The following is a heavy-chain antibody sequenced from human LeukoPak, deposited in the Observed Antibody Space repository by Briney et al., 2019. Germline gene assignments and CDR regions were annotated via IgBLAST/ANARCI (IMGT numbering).Heavy chain of an antibody. CDR1: GGSISSGGYY. V-gene: IGHV4-30-2*01. J-gene: IGHJ4*02. Sequence: SSETLSLTCTVSGGSISSGGYYWSWIRQPPGKGLEWIGYIYHSGSTYYNPSLKSRVTISVDRSKNQFSLKLSSVTAADTAVYYCARVRSWRITLIDYWGQGTLVTVSS. D-gene: IGHD3-22*01. CDR2: IYHSGST. CDR3: ARVRSWRITLIDY.